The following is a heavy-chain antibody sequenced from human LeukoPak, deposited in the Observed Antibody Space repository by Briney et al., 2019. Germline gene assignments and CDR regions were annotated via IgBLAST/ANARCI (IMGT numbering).Heavy chain of an antibody. CDR3: ASELTYYYDSSGYYPTDY. CDR2: ISSSSSTI. J-gene: IGHJ4*02. CDR1: GFTFSSYR. D-gene: IGHD3-22*01. V-gene: IGHV3-48*04. Sequence: GGSLRLSCAASGFTFSSYRMNWVRQAPGKGLEWVTYISSSSSTIYYADSVKGRFTISRDNAKNSLYLQMNSLRAEDTAVYYCASELTYYYDSSGYYPTDYWGQGTLVTVSS.